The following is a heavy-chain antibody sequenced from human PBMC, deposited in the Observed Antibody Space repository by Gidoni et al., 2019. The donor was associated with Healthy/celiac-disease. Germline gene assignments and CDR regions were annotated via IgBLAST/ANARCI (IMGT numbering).Heavy chain of an antibody. V-gene: IGHV1-2*06. CDR2: INPNSGGT. CDR1: GYTFTGYY. CDR3: AREAPYCSGGSCYSHFDY. Sequence: QVQLVQSGAEVKKPGASVKVSCKASGYTFTGYYLHWVRQAPGQGLEWMGRINPNSGGTNDAQKFQGRVTMTRDTSISTAYMELSRLRSDDTAVYYCAREAPYCSGGSCYSHFDYWGQGTLVTVSS. D-gene: IGHD2-15*01. J-gene: IGHJ4*02.